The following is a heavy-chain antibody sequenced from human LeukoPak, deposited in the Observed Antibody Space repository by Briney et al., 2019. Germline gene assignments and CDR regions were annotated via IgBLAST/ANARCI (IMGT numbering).Heavy chain of an antibody. D-gene: IGHD3-10*01. J-gene: IGHJ3*02. CDR3: ARDRGGSASNGFDAFDI. Sequence: PGGSLRLSCAASGFTFSNYWMYWVRQAPGKGLEWVANIKQDGGEKSYVDSVKGRFTISRDNAKNSLHLQMNSLRAEDTAVYYCARDRGGSASNGFDAFDIWGQGTMVTVSS. CDR1: GFTFSNYW. V-gene: IGHV3-7*01. CDR2: IKQDGGEK.